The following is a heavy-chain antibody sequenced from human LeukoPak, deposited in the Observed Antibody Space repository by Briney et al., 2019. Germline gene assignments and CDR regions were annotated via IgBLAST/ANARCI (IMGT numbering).Heavy chain of an antibody. CDR1: GYSFTSYW. J-gene: IGHJ3*02. D-gene: IGHD3-22*01. Sequence: PGESLKISCKGSGYSFTSYWIGWVRQVPGKGLEWMGIIYPGDSDTRYSPSFQGQVTISADKSISTAYLQWSSLKASDTAMYYCARSYDSSGYYHDAFDIWGQGTMVTVSS. CDR3: ARSYDSSGYYHDAFDI. CDR2: IYPGDSDT. V-gene: IGHV5-51*01.